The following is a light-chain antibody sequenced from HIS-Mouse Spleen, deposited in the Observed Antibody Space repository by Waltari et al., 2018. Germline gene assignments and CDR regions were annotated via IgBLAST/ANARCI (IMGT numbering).Light chain of an antibody. V-gene: IGLV3-21*03. Sequence: SYVLTQPPSVSVAPGKTARITCGGNNIGSKSVHWYQQKPGQAPVLVVYDDSDRPSWSPERFSGSNSGNTATLTISRVEAGDEADYYCQVWDSSSDHRVFGGGTKLTVL. CDR3: QVWDSSSDHRV. CDR1: NIGSKS. J-gene: IGLJ3*02. CDR2: DDS.